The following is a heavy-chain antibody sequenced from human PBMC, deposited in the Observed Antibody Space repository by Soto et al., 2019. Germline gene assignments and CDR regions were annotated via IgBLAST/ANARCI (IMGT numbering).Heavy chain of an antibody. CDR2: IYYSGST. CDR3: ARGDWDQWVDY. CDR1: GGSVSSGSYY. D-gene: IGHD1-26*01. J-gene: IGHJ4*02. Sequence: QVQLQESGPGLVKPSETLSLTCTVSGGSVSSGSYYWSWIRQPPGKGLEWIGYIYYSGSTNYNPSLKSRVTISVDTSKNQFCLKLSSVTAADTAVYYCARGDWDQWVDYWGQGTLVTVSS. V-gene: IGHV4-61*01.